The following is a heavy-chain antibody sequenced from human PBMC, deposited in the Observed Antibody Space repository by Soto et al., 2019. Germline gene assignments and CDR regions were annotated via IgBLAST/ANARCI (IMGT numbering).Heavy chain of an antibody. D-gene: IGHD4-17*01. Sequence: ITLKESGPTLVKPTQTLTLTCTFSGFSLSTSGVGVGWIGQPQGKALEWLAVIYWDDSKHYSPSLKSRLTITKDTSKNQVVLTMTNMDPVDTATYSCAHKGYGDYPLDYWGQGTLVTVSS. V-gene: IGHV2-5*02. CDR3: AHKGYGDYPLDY. J-gene: IGHJ4*02. CDR2: IYWDDSK. CDR1: GFSLSTSGVG.